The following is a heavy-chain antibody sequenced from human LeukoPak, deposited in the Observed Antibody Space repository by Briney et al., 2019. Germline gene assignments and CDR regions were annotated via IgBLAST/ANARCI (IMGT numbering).Heavy chain of an antibody. J-gene: IGHJ4*02. CDR2: ISSSSSYI. V-gene: IGHV3-21*01. CDR3: ARGPYGSGSYSGY. CDR1: GFTFSSYS. Sequence: GGSLRLSCAASGFTFSSYSMNWVRQAPGKGLEWVSSISSSSSYIYYADSVKGRFTISRDNAKNSLYLQMNSLRAEDTAVYYCARGPYGSGSYSGYWGQGTLVTVSS. D-gene: IGHD3-10*01.